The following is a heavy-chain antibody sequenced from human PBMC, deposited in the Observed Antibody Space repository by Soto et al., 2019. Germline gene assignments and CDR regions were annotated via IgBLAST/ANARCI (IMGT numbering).Heavy chain of an antibody. Sequence: QVQLQGSGPRLVKPSEALSLSCTVSGVSVTGGNFFWCWVRQPPGKTLEWLGCISNSETTNSNPSLKSRLTLSLDTSRNQFCLRLNSVTAADTAVYFCARGGLHLGEFSLGQFDSWGQGTLVNVSS. CDR1: GVSVTGGNFF. D-gene: IGHD3-16*02. J-gene: IGHJ4*02. CDR3: ARGGLHLGEFSLGQFDS. CDR2: ISNSETT. V-gene: IGHV4-61*01.